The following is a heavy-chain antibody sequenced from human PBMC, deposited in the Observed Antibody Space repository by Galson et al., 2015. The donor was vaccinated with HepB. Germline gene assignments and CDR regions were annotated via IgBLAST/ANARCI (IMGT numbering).Heavy chain of an antibody. Sequence: SLRLSCAASGFTFGDTAMTWVRQAPGKGLEWVSGITSRGDNTFYTDSVKGRFTISRDNAKNSVYLQMTNLRGEDTAVYYCVRDRGSGFGGNDVPSFDYWGRGSLVTVS. CDR3: VRDRGSGFGGNDVPSFDY. CDR2: ITSRGDNT. V-gene: IGHV3-21*06. J-gene: IGHJ4*02. CDR1: GFTFGDTA. D-gene: IGHD5-12*01.